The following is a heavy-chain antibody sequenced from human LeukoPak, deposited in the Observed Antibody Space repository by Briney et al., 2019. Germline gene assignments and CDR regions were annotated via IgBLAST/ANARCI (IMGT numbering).Heavy chain of an antibody. D-gene: IGHD3-22*01. CDR3: ARVRFYDTTGYSTSYYLDY. CDR2: THYSGTG. V-gene: IGHV4-59*01. CDR1: GGPIIASY. Sequence: SETLSLTCAVSGGPIIASYWSWIRQPPGKGLEWIGYTHYSGTGNYNPSLKSRVTISIDTSKNRCSLRLTSVTAADTAVYYCARVRFYDTTGYSTSYYLDYWGQGALVTVSS. J-gene: IGHJ4*02.